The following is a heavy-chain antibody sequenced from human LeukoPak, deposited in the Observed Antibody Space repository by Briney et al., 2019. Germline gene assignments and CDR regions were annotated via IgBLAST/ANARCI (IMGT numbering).Heavy chain of an antibody. CDR1: GFTFNTYW. J-gene: IGHJ4*02. Sequence: PGGSLRLSCAASGFTFNTYWMHWVRQAPGKGLVWVSYISNSGSRITYADSVKGRFTISRDNAKNTLYLQMNSLRAEDTAVYYCAFGTYSGYEWDYWGQGTLDTVSS. D-gene: IGHD5-12*01. CDR3: AFGTYSGYEWDY. CDR2: ISNSGSRI. V-gene: IGHV3-74*01.